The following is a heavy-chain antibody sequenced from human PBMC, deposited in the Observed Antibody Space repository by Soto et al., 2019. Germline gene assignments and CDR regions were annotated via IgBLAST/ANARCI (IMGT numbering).Heavy chain of an antibody. Sequence: QLQLQESGPGLVKPSETLSLTCTVSGGSISSSSYYWGWIRQPPGKGLEWIGSIYYSGSTYYNPSLKSRVTISVDTSKNQFSLKLSSVTAADTAVYYCARHLRFLEWLLYDYWGQGTLVTVSS. J-gene: IGHJ4*02. V-gene: IGHV4-39*01. CDR3: ARHLRFLEWLLYDY. CDR1: GGSISSSSYY. CDR2: IYYSGST. D-gene: IGHD3-3*01.